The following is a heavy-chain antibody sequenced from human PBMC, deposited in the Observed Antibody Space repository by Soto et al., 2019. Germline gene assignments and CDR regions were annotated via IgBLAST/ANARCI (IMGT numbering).Heavy chain of an antibody. CDR1: GNSISVHSYY. J-gene: IGHJ5*02. Sequence: SETLSLTCTVSGNSISVHSYYWTWIRQPPGKGLEWIGSSYYSGTTYFNPSLKSRASISVDTSKNEFSLSLGSVTAADTAVYYCTRQYNWNDNYYDPWGPGVLVTVSS. D-gene: IGHD1-20*01. V-gene: IGHV4-39*01. CDR3: TRQYNWNDNYYDP. CDR2: SYYSGTT.